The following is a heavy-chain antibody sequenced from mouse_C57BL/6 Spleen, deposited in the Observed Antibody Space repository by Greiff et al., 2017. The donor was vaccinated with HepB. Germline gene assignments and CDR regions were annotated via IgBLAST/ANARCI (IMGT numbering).Heavy chain of an antibody. CDR2: INPGDGDT. Sequence: QVQLKESGPELVKPGASVKISCKASGYAFSSSWMNWVKQRPGKGLEWIGRINPGDGDTNYNGKFKGKATLTADKSSSTAYMQLSSLTSEDSAVYYCATNDYGSSPFAYWGQGTLVTVSA. CDR1: GYAFSSSW. CDR3: ATNDYGSSPFAY. V-gene: IGHV1-82*01. D-gene: IGHD1-1*01. J-gene: IGHJ3*01.